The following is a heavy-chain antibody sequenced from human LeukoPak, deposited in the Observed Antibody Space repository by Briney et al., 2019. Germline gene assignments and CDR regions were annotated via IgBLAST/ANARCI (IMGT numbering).Heavy chain of an antibody. V-gene: IGHV4-59*08. CDR1: GGSISSYY. CDR3: ARRRGVAGTGYYYYMDV. D-gene: IGHD6-19*01. CDR2: IYYSGST. Sequence: SETLSLTCTVSGGSISSYYWSWIRQPPGKGLEWIGYIYYSGSTNYNPSLKSRVTISVDTSKSQFSLKLSSVTAADTAVYYCARRRGVAGTGYYYYMDVWGKGTTVTVSS. J-gene: IGHJ6*03.